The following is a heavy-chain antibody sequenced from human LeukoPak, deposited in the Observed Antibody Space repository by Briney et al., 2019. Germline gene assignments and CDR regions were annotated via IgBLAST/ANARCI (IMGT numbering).Heavy chain of an antibody. Sequence: SDTLSLTCSVSGGSISNYYWSWLRQPPGKGLKWIGYSHYNGSPNYNPSLKSRVTISLDTSKNHFSLKLSSVTAADTAVYYCARGLYSGSYYDYWGQGTLVTVSS. CDR1: GGSISNYY. J-gene: IGHJ4*02. CDR3: ARGLYSGSYYDY. D-gene: IGHD1-26*01. CDR2: SHYNGSP. V-gene: IGHV4-59*01.